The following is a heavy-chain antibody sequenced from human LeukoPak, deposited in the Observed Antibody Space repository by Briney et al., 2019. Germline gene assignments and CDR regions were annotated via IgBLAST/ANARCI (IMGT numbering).Heavy chain of an antibody. D-gene: IGHD2-2*01. V-gene: IGHV3-30*02. CDR3: AKDGVYCSSTSCYGPNYYYYMDV. CDR2: IWYGGSNK. J-gene: IGHJ6*03. Sequence: GGSLRLSCAASGFTFSSYGMHWVRQAPGKGLEWVAVIWYGGSNKYYADSVKGRFTISRDNSKNTLYLQMNSLRAEDTAVYYCAKDGVYCSSTSCYGPNYYYYMDVWGKGTTVTVSS. CDR1: GFTFSSYG.